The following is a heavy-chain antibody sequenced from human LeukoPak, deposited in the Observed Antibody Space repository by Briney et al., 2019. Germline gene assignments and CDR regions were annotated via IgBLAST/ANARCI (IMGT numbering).Heavy chain of an antibody. Sequence: ASVKVSCKASGYTFTGYYMHWVRQAPGQGLEWMGWINPNSGGINYAQKFQGRVTMTRDTSISTAYMELSRLRSDDTAVYYCARSNYYVPFDPWGQGTLVTVSS. CDR1: GYTFTGYY. V-gene: IGHV1-2*02. J-gene: IGHJ5*02. CDR2: INPNSGGI. D-gene: IGHD3-10*02. CDR3: ARSNYYVPFDP.